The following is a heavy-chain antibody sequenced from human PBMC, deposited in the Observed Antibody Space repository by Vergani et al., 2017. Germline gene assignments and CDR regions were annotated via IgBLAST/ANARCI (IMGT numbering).Heavy chain of an antibody. Sequence: EVQLLESGGGLVQPGGSLRLSCAASGFTFSSYAMSWVRQAPGKGLEWVSAISGSGGSTYYADSVKGRFTISGDNSKNTLYLQMNSLRAEYTAVYYCAKDRLQYCSGGSCYVNCFDPWDRGTLVTVSS. V-gene: IGHV3-23*01. CDR2: ISGSGGST. D-gene: IGHD2-15*01. CDR3: AKDRLQYCSGGSCYVNCFDP. CDR1: GFTFSSYA. J-gene: IGHJ5*02.